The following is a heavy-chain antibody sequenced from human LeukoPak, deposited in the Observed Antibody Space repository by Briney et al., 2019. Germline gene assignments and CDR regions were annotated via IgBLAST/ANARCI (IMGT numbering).Heavy chain of an antibody. CDR2: ISGSGDST. J-gene: IGHJ4*02. D-gene: IGHD6-13*01. CDR3: AKTRPLDSSSWSHGDY. V-gene: IGHV3-23*01. Sequence: GGSLRLSCAASGFTFSSYAMSRFRQAPGKGLEWVSAISGSGDSTYYGDSVKGRFTISRDNSKNTLYLQMNSLRAEDTAVYYCAKTRPLDSSSWSHGDYWGQGTLVTVSS. CDR1: GFTFSSYA.